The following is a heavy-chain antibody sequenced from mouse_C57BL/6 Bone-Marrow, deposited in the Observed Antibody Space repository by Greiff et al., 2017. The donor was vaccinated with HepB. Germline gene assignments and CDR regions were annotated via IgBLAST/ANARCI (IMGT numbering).Heavy chain of an antibody. CDR3: KTVVAHYAMDY. CDR1: GYTFTDYE. V-gene: IGHV1-15*01. J-gene: IGHJ4*01. Sequence: QVQLQQSGAELVRPGASVTLSCKASGYTFTDYEMHWVKQTPVHGLEWIGAIDPETGGTAYNQKFKGKAILTADKYSSTASMEIRSLTSEDSAVYYCKTVVAHYAMDYWGQGTSVTVSS. CDR2: IDPETGGT. D-gene: IGHD1-1*01.